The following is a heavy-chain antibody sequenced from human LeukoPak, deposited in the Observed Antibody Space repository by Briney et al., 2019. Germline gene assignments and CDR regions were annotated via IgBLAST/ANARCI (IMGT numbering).Heavy chain of an antibody. J-gene: IGHJ3*02. V-gene: IGHV4-34*01. D-gene: IGHD3-22*01. CDR2: INHSGST. CDR1: GGSFSGYY. Sequence: PSETLSLTCAVYGGSFSGYYWSWIRQPPGKGLEWIGEINHSGSTNYNPSLKSRVTISVDTSKNQFSLKLSSVTAADTAVYYCAREGTRYYDSSGYDAFDIWGQGTMVTVSS. CDR3: AREGTRYYDSSGYDAFDI.